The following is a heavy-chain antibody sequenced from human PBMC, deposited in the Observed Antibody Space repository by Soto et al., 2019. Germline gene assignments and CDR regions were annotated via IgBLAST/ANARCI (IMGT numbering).Heavy chain of an antibody. CDR3: ARDRRYSDSSGYSSFDY. CDR2: IYYSGST. CDR1: GGSISSGGYY. D-gene: IGHD3-22*01. V-gene: IGHV4-31*03. Sequence: LSLTCTVSGGSISSGGYYWSWIRQHPGKGLEWIGYIYYSGSTYYNPSLKSRVTISVDTSKNQFSLKLSSVTAADTAVYYCARDRRYSDSSGYSSFDYWGQGTLVTVYS. J-gene: IGHJ4*02.